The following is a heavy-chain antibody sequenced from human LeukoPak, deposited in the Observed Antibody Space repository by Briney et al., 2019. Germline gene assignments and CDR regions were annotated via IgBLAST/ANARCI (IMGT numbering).Heavy chain of an antibody. J-gene: IGHJ6*03. CDR1: GYSFTTYW. Sequence: KSLKISCQGSGYSFTTYWIVWVRQMPGKGLEWIGIIYPGDSDTRYSPSFQGQVTISADKSISTAYLQWSSLKASDTAVYYCARHGSGTSPRFYYYYMDVWGKGTTVTVSS. CDR3: ARHGSGTSPRFYYYYMDV. CDR2: IYPGDSDT. V-gene: IGHV5-51*01. D-gene: IGHD2-2*01.